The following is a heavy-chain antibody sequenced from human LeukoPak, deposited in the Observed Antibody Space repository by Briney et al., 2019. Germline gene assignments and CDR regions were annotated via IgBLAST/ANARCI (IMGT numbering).Heavy chain of an antibody. CDR3: ARDGRYYGSGSYPFDY. D-gene: IGHD3-10*01. CDR1: GGSISSGDYY. V-gene: IGHV4-30-4*01. Sequence: PSETLSLTCTVSGGSISSGDYYWSWIRQPPGKGLEWIGYIYYSGSTYYNPSLKSRVTISVDTSKNQFSLKLSSVTAADTAVYYCARDGRYYGSGSYPFDYWGQGTLVTVSS. CDR2: IYYSGST. J-gene: IGHJ4*02.